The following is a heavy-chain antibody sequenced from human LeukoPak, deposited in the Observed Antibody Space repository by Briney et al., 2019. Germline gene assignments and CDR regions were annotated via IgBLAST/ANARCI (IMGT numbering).Heavy chain of an antibody. J-gene: IGHJ4*02. CDR3: AGRDFGDFHY. D-gene: IGHD4-17*01. CDR1: GGSISSYY. V-gene: IGHV4-59*08. Sequence: SETLSLTCTVSGGSISSYYWSWIRQPPGKGLEWIGYIYYSGSTNYNPSLKSRVTISVDTSKNQFSLKLSSVTAADTAVYYCAGRDFGDFHYWSQGTLVTVSS. CDR2: IYYSGST.